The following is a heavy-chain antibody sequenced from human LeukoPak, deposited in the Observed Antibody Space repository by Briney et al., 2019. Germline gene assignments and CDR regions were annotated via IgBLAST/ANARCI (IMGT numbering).Heavy chain of an antibody. Sequence: SETLSLTCAVYGGSFSGYYWSWIRQPPGKGLEWIGEINHSGSTNYNPSLKSRVTISVDTSKNQFSLKLSSVTAADTAVYYCASGLASPSSSWYLYWGQGTLVTVSS. CDR1: GGSFSGYY. V-gene: IGHV4-34*01. CDR3: ASGLASPSSSWYLY. D-gene: IGHD6-13*01. CDR2: INHSGST. J-gene: IGHJ4*02.